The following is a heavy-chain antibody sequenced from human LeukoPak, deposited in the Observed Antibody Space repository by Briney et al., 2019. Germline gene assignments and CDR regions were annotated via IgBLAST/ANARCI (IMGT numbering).Heavy chain of an antibody. CDR2: INPNSGGT. J-gene: IGHJ6*03. V-gene: IGHV1-2*02. CDR3: ARGGRTLYYYYYMDV. Sequence: ASVKVSCKASGYTFTGYYMHWVRQAPGQGLEWMGWINPNSGGTNYAQKFQGRVTMTRDTSISTAYMELSRLRSDDTAVYYCARGGRTLYYYYYMDVWGKGTTVTVSS. D-gene: IGHD3-16*01. CDR1: GYTFTGYY.